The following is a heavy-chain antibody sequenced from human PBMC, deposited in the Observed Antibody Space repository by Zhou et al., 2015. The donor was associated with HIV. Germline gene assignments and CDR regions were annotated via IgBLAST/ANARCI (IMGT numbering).Heavy chain of an antibody. CDR2: IIPIFGTA. D-gene: IGHD5-12*01. CDR1: GGTFSSYA. Sequence: QVQLVQSGAEVKKPGSSVKVSCKASGGTFSSYAISWVRQAPGQGLEWMGGIIPIFGTANYAQKFQGRVTITADESTSTAYMELSSLRSEDTAVYYCARVVGEWATIGTTFDYVGPGNPGHRLL. CDR3: ARVVGEWATIGTTFDY. J-gene: IGHJ4*02. V-gene: IGHV1-69*12.